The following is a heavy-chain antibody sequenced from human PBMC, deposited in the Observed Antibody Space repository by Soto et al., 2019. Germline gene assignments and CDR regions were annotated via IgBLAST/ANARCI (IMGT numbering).Heavy chain of an antibody. CDR2: IIPIFGTA. J-gene: IGHJ5*02. CDR3: ARTALYSSSWYSVYNWFDP. V-gene: IGHV1-69*13. CDR1: GGTFSSYA. Sequence: ASVKVSCKASGGTFSSYAISWVRQAPGQGLEWMGGIIPIFGTANDAQKFQGRVTITADESTSTAYMELSSLRSEDTAVYYCARTALYSSSWYSVYNWFDPWGQGTLVTVSS. D-gene: IGHD6-13*01.